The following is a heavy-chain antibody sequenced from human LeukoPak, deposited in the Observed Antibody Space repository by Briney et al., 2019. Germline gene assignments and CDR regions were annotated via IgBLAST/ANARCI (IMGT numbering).Heavy chain of an antibody. Sequence: PGGSLRLSRAASGFTLSTYEMTWVRQAPGKGLEWVSFISSSASHTFYADSVKGRFTIFRDTAKNSLYLQMNNLRGEDTAVYYCARDVSSSTRAFDIWGQGTMVAVS. J-gene: IGHJ3*02. V-gene: IGHV3-48*03. CDR3: ARDVSSSTRAFDI. D-gene: IGHD1-1*01. CDR2: ISSSASHT. CDR1: GFTLSTYE.